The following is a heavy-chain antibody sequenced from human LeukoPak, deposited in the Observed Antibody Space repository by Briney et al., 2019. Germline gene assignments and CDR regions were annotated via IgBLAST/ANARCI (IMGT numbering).Heavy chain of an antibody. Sequence: PSETLSLTCTVSGGSISSSSYYWGWIRQPPGKGLEWVGNIYYSGSTYYPPSLKSRVTISVDTSKNQFSLKLSSVTAADTAVYYCARHGVQLTSIDYWGQGTLVTVSS. J-gene: IGHJ4*02. CDR2: IYYSGST. CDR3: ARHGVQLTSIDY. V-gene: IGHV4-39*01. D-gene: IGHD1-1*01. CDR1: GGSISSSSYY.